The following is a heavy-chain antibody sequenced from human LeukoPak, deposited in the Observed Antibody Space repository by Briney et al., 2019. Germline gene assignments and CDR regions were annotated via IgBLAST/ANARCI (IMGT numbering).Heavy chain of an antibody. D-gene: IGHD3-22*01. CDR2: IYSGGST. CDR1: GFTVTSKY. Sequence: GGSLRLSCAASGFTVTSKYMSWVRQAPGKGLEWVSVIYSGGSTYYADSVKGRFTISRDNSKNTLYLQMDSLRAEDTAVYYCARDYYYDSSGYWDYYFDYWGQGTLVSVSS. J-gene: IGHJ4*02. V-gene: IGHV3-66*01. CDR3: ARDYYYDSSGYWDYYFDY.